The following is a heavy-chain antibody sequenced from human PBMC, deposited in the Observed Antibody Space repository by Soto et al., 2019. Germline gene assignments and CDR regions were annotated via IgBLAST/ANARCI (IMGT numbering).Heavy chain of an antibody. D-gene: IGHD6-13*01. CDR3: ATIKGIAAHRGGDV. CDR1: GFTFSSYS. J-gene: IGHJ6*02. CDR2: ISSSSSYI. Sequence: EVQLVESGGGLVKPGGSLRLSCAASGFTFSSYSMNWVRQAPGKGLEWVSSISSSSSYIYYADSVKGRFTISRDNAKNSLYLQMNSLRAEDTAVYYCATIKGIAAHRGGDVWGQGTTVTVSS. V-gene: IGHV3-21*01.